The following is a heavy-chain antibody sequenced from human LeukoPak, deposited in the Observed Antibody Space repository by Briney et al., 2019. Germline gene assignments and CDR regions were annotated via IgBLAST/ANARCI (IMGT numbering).Heavy chain of an antibody. V-gene: IGHV4-59*08. J-gene: IGHJ4*02. D-gene: IGHD3-10*01. CDR3: ARLHRNYGSGSYYNPPDY. CDR1: GGSISSYY. Sequence: PSETLSLTCTVSGGSISSYYWSWIRQPPGKGLEWIGYIYYNGSINYNPSLKSRVTISVDTSKNQFSLKLSSVTAADTAVYYCARLHRNYGSGSYYNPPDYWGQGTLVTVSS. CDR2: IYYNGSI.